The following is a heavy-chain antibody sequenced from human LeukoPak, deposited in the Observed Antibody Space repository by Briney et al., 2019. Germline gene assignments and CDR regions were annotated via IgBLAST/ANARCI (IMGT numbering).Heavy chain of an antibody. D-gene: IGHD3-10*01. CDR2: ISSSSSYI. J-gene: IGHJ4*02. Sequence: GGSLRLSCAASGFTFSSYSMNWVRQAPGKGLEWVSSISSSSSYIYYADSVKGRFTISRDNAKNSLYLQMNSLRAEDTAVHYCAREGVWFGELLGFDYWGQGTLSPSPQ. CDR1: GFTFSSYS. V-gene: IGHV3-21*01. CDR3: AREGVWFGELLGFDY.